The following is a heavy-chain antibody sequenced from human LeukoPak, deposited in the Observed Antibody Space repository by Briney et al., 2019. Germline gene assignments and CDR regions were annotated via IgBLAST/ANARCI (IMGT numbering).Heavy chain of an antibody. D-gene: IGHD3-22*01. V-gene: IGHV4-4*07. CDR3: ARDPNYYDSSGYYYGAFDI. CDR2: IYTSGST. Sequence: SETLSLTCTVSGGSISSYYWSWIRQPAGKGLEWIGRIYTSGSTNYNPSLKSRVTMSVDTPKNQFSLKLGSVTAADTAVYYCARDPNYYDSSGYYYGAFDIWGQGTMVTVSS. J-gene: IGHJ3*02. CDR1: GGSISSYY.